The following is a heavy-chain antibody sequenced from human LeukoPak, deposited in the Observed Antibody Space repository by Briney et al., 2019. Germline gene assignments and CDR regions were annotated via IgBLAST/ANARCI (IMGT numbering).Heavy chain of an antibody. J-gene: IGHJ5*02. CDR1: GGSFSGYY. CDR2: INHSGST. V-gene: IGHV4-34*01. CDR3: ARKAVSCSSTSCYPASNWFDP. Sequence: SETLSLTCAVYGGSFSGYYWSWIRQPPGKGLEWIGEINHSGSTNYNPSLKSRVTISVDTSKNQFSLKLSSVTAADTAVYYCARKAVSCSSTSCYPASNWFDPWGQGTLVTVSS. D-gene: IGHD2-2*01.